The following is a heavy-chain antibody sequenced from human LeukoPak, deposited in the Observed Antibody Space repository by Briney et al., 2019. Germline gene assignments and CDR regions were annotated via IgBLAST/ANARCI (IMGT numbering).Heavy chain of an antibody. CDR3: ARATREVVPYYYYGMDV. J-gene: IGHJ6*02. V-gene: IGHV1-69*13. Sequence: VKVSCKASGGTFSSYAISRVRQAPGQGLEWMGGIIPIFGTANYAQKFQGRVTITADESTSTAYMELSSLRSEDTAVYHCARATREVVPYYYYGMDVWGQGTTVTVSS. CDR1: GGTFSSYA. CDR2: IIPIFGTA. D-gene: IGHD2-15*01.